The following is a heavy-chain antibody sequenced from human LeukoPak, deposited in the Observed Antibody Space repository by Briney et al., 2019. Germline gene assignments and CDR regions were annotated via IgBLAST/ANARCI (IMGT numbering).Heavy chain of an antibody. J-gene: IGHJ4*02. CDR2: ISNSGYTK. Sequence: GGSLRLYCAASGFTISDSYMTWVRQAPGQGLEWDSYISNSGYTKYFEDSVKSRFTISRDNTKNTVHLQRNSLRADANTVYYCARKGYVGANGFDYWGPGPVVRVFS. CDR1: GFTISDSY. V-gene: IGHV3-11*01. D-gene: IGHD4/OR15-4a*01. CDR3: ARKGYVGANGFDY.